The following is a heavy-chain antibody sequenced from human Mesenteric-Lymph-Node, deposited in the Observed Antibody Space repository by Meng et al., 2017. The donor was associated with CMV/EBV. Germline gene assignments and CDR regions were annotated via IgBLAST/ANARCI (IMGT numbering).Heavy chain of an antibody. CDR2: INPNSGGT. V-gene: IGHV1-2*06. CDR1: GYTFTGYY. D-gene: IGHD5-12*01. Sequence: KACGYTFTGYYMHWVRQAPGQGLEWMGRINPNSGGTNYAQKFQGRVTMTRDTSISTAYMELSRLRSDDTAVYYCARDADIVATMGFDYWGQGTLVTVSS. CDR3: ARDADIVATMGFDY. J-gene: IGHJ4*02.